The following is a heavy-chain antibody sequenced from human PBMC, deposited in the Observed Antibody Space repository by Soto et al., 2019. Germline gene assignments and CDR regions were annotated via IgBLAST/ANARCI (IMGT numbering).Heavy chain of an antibody. D-gene: IGHD6-13*01. CDR3: ARGPGIAAAGIYYYYMDV. CDR1: GGSFSGYY. Sequence: PSETLSLTCAVYGGSFSGYYWSWIRQPPGKGLEWIGEINHSGSTNYNPSLKSRVTISVDTSKNQYSLKLSSVTAADTAVYYCARGPGIAAAGIYYYYMDVWGKGTMVTVSS. CDR2: INHSGST. V-gene: IGHV4-34*01. J-gene: IGHJ6*03.